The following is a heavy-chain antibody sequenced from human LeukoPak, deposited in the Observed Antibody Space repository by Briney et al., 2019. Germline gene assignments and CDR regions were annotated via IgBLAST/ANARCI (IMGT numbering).Heavy chain of an antibody. Sequence: SETLSLTCTVSGGSISSSSYYWSWIRQPPGKGLEWIGEINHSGSTNYNPSLKSRVTISVDTSKNQFSLKLSSVTAADTAVYYCARGIAVAGTYYYYGMAVWGQGTTVTVSS. D-gene: IGHD6-19*01. CDR2: INHSGST. J-gene: IGHJ6*02. V-gene: IGHV4-39*07. CDR3: ARGIAVAGTYYYYGMAV. CDR1: GGSISSSSYY.